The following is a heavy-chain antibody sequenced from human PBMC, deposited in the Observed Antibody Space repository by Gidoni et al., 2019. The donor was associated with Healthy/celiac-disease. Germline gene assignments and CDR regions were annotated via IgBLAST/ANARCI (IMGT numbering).Heavy chain of an antibody. V-gene: IGHV3-48*01. CDR2: ISSSSSTI. Sequence: EVQLVESGGGLVQPGGSLRISCAASGFTFSSYSMNWVRQAPGKGLEWVSYISSSSSTIYYADSVKGRFTISRDNAKNSLYLQMNSLRAEDTAVYYCARYSSSWQWNYYYYYMDVWGKGTTVTVSS. CDR3: ARYSSSWQWNYYYYYMDV. D-gene: IGHD6-13*01. CDR1: GFTFSSYS. J-gene: IGHJ6*03.